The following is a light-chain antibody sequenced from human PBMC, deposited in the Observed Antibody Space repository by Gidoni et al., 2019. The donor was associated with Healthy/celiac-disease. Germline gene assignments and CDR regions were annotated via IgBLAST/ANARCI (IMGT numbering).Light chain of an antibody. J-gene: IGKJ5*01. CDR2: AAS. CDR1: QSISSY. Sequence: DIQMTQSPSSLSASVGDRVTITCRAIQSISSYLNWYQQKPGKAPKLLIYAASSLQSGVPSRFSGSGSGTDFTLTSSSLQPEDFATYYCQQSYSTPITFGQGTRLEIK. V-gene: IGKV1-39*01. CDR3: QQSYSTPIT.